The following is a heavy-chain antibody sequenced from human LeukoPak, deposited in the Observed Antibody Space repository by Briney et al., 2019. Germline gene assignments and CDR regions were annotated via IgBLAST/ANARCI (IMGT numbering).Heavy chain of an antibody. J-gene: IGHJ6*03. CDR2: IIPVLGTA. CDR3: ARSLHNWNDGIDYYYYYMGV. Sequence: SVKVSCKASGGTFRNYAVNWVRQAPGQGLEWMGWIIPVLGTANYAQRFQGRVTITADKSTTTTYMELNSLRSEDTAVYYCARSLHNWNDGIDYYYYYMGVWGKGTTVTVFS. CDR1: GGTFRNYA. V-gene: IGHV1-69*10. D-gene: IGHD1-20*01.